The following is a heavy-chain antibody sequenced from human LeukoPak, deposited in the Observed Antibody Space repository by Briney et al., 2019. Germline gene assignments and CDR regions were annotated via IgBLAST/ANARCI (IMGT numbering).Heavy chain of an antibody. CDR2: INHSGST. CDR3: ARPVYSGYDLGWFDP. Sequence: PSETLSLTCAVYGGSFSGYYWSWIRQPPGKGLEWIGEINHSGSTNYNPSLKSRVTISVDTSKNQFSLKLSSVTAADTAVYYCARPVYSGYDLGWFDPWGQGTLVTVSS. D-gene: IGHD5-12*01. V-gene: IGHV4-34*01. J-gene: IGHJ5*02. CDR1: GGSFSGYY.